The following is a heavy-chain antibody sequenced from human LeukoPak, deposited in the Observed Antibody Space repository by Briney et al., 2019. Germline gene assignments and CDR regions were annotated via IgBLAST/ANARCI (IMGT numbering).Heavy chain of an antibody. CDR3: ARRRYYDSTGFLD. D-gene: IGHD3-22*01. V-gene: IGHV4-39*01. CDR1: GDSIISSSYS. Sequence: SETLSLTGTVSGDSIISSSYSWGWFRHPPGKALEWIGDIYYSGSSYYSPSLKSRVTISLDTSKNQFSLKLRSVTAADTAVYYCARRRYYDSTGFLDWGQGSLVSVSS. CDR2: IYYSGSS. J-gene: IGHJ1*01.